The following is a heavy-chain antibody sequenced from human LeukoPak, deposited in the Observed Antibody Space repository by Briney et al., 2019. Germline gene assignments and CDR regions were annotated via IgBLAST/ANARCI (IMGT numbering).Heavy chain of an antibody. CDR2: INSDGSST. CDR3: AKEDVVVITIRYFQH. J-gene: IGHJ1*01. V-gene: IGHV3-74*01. CDR1: GFTFSSYW. Sequence: GGSLRLSCAASGFTFSSYWMHWVRQAPGKGLVWVSRINSDGSSTSYADSVKGRFTISRDNSKNTLYLQTNSLRTEDTAIYYCAKEDVVVITIRYFQHWGQGTLVTVSS. D-gene: IGHD3-22*01.